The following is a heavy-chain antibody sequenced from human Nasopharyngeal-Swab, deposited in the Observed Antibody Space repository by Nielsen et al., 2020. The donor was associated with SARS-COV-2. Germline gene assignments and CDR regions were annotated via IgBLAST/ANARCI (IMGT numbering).Heavy chain of an antibody. D-gene: IGHD3-22*01. CDR2: IYYSGST. CDR1: GGSISSYY. Sequence: SETLSLTCTVSGGSISSYYWSWIRQPPGKGLEWIGYIYYSGSTNYNPSLKSRVTISVDTSKNQFSLKLSSVTAADTAVYYCARGTTGYYDSSGYYDCWGQGTLVTVSS. CDR3: ARGTTGYYDSSGYYDC. J-gene: IGHJ4*02. V-gene: IGHV4-59*01.